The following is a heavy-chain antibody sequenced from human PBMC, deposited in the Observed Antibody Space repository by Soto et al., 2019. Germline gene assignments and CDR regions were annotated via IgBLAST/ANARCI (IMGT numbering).Heavy chain of an antibody. D-gene: IGHD3-22*01. V-gene: IGHV2-5*01. CDR3: ARSGHNSGFFYYDY. Sequence: QITLKESGPTLVKVTQTVTLTCTFSGFSLSSTGVGVGWIRQPPGKALEGLALINWNDDKRYNPSLKSRLTITKDTSKNQVVLTMANMDPVDTATYYCARSGHNSGFFYYDYWGQGTLVTVSS. J-gene: IGHJ4*02. CDR1: GFSLSSTGVG. CDR2: INWNDDK.